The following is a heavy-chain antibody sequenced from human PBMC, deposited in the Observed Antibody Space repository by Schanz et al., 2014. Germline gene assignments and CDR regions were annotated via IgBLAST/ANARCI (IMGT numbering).Heavy chain of an antibody. Sequence: QVQLVQSGAEVKKPGASVRLSCEASGYTFTSYYIHWFRQAPGQGLEWMGLINPSVGNTNYAQKFRGRVTMTRDTSTGTVYMELSSLRSEDTAVYFCARGPSTGAFDIWGQGTMVTVSS. CDR1: GYTFTSYY. CDR2: INPSVGNT. V-gene: IGHV1-46*03. CDR3: ARGPSTGAFDI. J-gene: IGHJ3*02.